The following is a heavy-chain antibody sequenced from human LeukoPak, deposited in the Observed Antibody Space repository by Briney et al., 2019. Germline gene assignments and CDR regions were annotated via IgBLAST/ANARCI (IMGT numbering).Heavy chain of an antibody. V-gene: IGHV3-11*06. CDR2: ISTSSSYT. D-gene: IGHD3-10*01. J-gene: IGHJ4*02. CDR1: GFTFSDYY. Sequence: PGGSLRLSCAASGFTFSDYYMSWIRQAPGKGLEWVSYISTSSSYTNYADSVKGRFTISKDNAKNSLYLQMNSPRAEDTAVYYCARSPRIGELLDYWGQGTLVTVSS. CDR3: ARSPRIGELLDY.